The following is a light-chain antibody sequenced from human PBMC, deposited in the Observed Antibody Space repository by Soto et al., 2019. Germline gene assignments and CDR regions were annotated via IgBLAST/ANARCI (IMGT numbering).Light chain of an antibody. CDR3: QQNNKWPPVT. V-gene: IGKV3-15*01. Sequence: EVVMTQSPATVSVSPGEGVTLSCRASKTISNDLAWYQQKPGQAPRLLIYGDSTRATGVPARFSGGGSGTEFTLTISSLQSEDFAFYYCQQNNKWPPVTFGGGTKGEIK. CDR2: GDS. J-gene: IGKJ4*01. CDR1: KTISND.